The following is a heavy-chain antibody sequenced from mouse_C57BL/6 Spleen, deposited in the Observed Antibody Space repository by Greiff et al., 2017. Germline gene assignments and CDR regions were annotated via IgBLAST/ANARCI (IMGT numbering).Heavy chain of an antibody. J-gene: IGHJ4*01. CDR1: GYAFSSSW. D-gene: IGHD2-5*01. CDR3: AISGYSNYYAMDY. Sequence: VKLQESGPELVKPGASVKISCKASGYAFSSSWMNWVKQRPGKGLEWIGRIYPGDGDTNYNGKFKGKATLTADKSSSTAYLQRSSLSSEDSAVYVGAISGYSNYYAMDYWGQGTSVTVSS. V-gene: IGHV1-82*01. CDR2: IYPGDGDT.